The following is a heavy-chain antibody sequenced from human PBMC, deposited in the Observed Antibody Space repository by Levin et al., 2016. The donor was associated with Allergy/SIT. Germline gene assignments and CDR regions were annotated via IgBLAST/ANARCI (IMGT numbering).Heavy chain of an antibody. V-gene: IGHV3-30*18. CDR3: ANGDSGTSLWFGEFPYYGMDV. D-gene: IGHD3-10*01. J-gene: IGHJ6*02. CDR2: ISYDGSNK. Sequence: VRQAPGKGLEWVAVISYDGSNKYYADSVKGRFTISRDNSKNTLYLQMNSLRAEDTAVYYCANGDSGTSLWFGEFPYYGMDVWGQGTTVTVSS.